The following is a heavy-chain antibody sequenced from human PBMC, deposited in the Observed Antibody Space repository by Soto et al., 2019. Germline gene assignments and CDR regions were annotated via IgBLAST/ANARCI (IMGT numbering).Heavy chain of an antibody. Sequence: QVQLVESGGGVVQPGRSLRLSCAASGFTFSSYGMHWVRQAPGKGLEWVAVISYDGSNKYYADSVKGRFTISRDNSKNTLYLQMNSRRAEDTAVYYCAKDLYDFWSGYPPYNWFDPWGQGTLVTFSS. D-gene: IGHD3-3*01. CDR3: AKDLYDFWSGYPPYNWFDP. CDR1: GFTFSSYG. CDR2: ISYDGSNK. J-gene: IGHJ5*02. V-gene: IGHV3-30*18.